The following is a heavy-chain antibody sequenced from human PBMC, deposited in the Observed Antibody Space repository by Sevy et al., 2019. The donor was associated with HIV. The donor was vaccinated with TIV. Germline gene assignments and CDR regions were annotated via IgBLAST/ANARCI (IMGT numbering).Heavy chain of an antibody. J-gene: IGHJ4*02. CDR2: IKQDGSEK. CDR1: GFTFSSYW. Sequence: GGSLRLSCAASGFTFSSYWMSWVRQAPGKGLEWVANIKQDGSEKYYVDSVKGRFTISRDNAKNSLYLQMNSVRAEDTAVYYCARAGRIAVAGIDYWGQGTLVTVSS. V-gene: IGHV3-7*03. D-gene: IGHD6-19*01. CDR3: ARAGRIAVAGIDY.